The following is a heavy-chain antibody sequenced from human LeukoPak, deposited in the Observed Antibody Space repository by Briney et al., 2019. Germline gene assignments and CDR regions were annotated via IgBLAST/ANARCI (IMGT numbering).Heavy chain of an antibody. J-gene: IGHJ4*02. CDR1: GFTFNNYG. CDR3: ARRGDSFDY. Sequence: PGGSLRLSCAASGFTFNNYGMHWVRQAPGKGLEWVTFIRYDGSNKYYADSVKGRFTISRDNSKNTLYLQMNSLRAEETAVYYCARRGDSFDYWGQGTLVTVSS. D-gene: IGHD4-17*01. CDR2: IRYDGSNK. V-gene: IGHV3-30*02.